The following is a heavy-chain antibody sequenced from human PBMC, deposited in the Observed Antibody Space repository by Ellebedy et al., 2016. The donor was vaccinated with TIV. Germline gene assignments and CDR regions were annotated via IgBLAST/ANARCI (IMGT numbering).Heavy chain of an antibody. CDR3: ARRGSYGDYAVQVNNWFDS. Sequence: GGSLRLSCVASGFSFRSYWMSWVRQAPGKGLEWVANIYQDGSNQYYVDSVEGRFTISRDNAKNSLYLEMKSLRAEDTAVYYCARRGSYGDYAVQVNNWFDSWGQGTPVTVSP. CDR1: GFSFRSYW. CDR2: IYQDGSNQ. J-gene: IGHJ5*01. D-gene: IGHD4-17*01. V-gene: IGHV3-7*01.